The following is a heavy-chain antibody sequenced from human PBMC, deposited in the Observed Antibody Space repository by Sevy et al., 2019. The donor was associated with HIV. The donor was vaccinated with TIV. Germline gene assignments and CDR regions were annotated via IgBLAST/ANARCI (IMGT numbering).Heavy chain of an antibody. V-gene: IGHV3-23*01. D-gene: IGHD3-3*01. Sequence: GGSLRLSCAASGFTFSSYAMSWVRQAPGKGLEWVSAISGSGGSTYYADSVKGRFTISRDNSKNTLYLQMNSLRAEDTAVHYCAKKITIFGVVISYGMDVWGQGTTVTVSS. J-gene: IGHJ6*02. CDR2: ISGSGGST. CDR3: AKKITIFGVVISYGMDV. CDR1: GFTFSSYA.